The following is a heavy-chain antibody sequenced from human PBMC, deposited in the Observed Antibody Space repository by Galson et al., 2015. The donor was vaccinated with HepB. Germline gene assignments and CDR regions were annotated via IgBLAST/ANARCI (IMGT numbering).Heavy chain of an antibody. CDR2: IIPILGIA. D-gene: IGHD2-2*01. CDR1: GGTFSSYA. V-gene: IGHV1-69*04. Sequence: SVKVSCKVSGGTFSSYAISWVRQAPGQGLEWMGRIIPILGIANYAQKFQGRVTITADKSTSTAYMELSSLRSEDTAVYYCAREGGFCSSTSCQLGYYYYYMDVWGKGTTVTVSS. CDR3: AREGGFCSSTSCQLGYYYYYMDV. J-gene: IGHJ6*03.